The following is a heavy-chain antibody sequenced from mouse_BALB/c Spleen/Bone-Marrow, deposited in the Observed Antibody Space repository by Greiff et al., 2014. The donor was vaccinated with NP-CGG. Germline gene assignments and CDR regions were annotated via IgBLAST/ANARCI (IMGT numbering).Heavy chain of an antibody. Sequence: EVQVEESGGGLVKPGGSLKLSCAASGFTFSDYYMYWVRQTPEKRLEWVATISDGGSYTYYPGSVKGRFTVSRDNAKNNLYLQMSSLKSEDTAMYYCAREYGTSYDYYFDVWGAGTTVTVSS. D-gene: IGHD1-1*01. CDR1: GFTFSDYY. CDR3: AREYGTSYDYYFDV. CDR2: ISDGGSYT. J-gene: IGHJ1*01. V-gene: IGHV5-4*02.